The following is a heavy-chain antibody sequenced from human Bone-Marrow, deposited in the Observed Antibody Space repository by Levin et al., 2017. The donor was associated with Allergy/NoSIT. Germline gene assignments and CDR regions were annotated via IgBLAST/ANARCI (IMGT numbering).Heavy chain of an antibody. V-gene: IGHV5-51*01. CDR3: ARHAPWYDSGWSSDY. CDR2: IYPGDSDT. J-gene: IGHJ4*02. D-gene: IGHD6-19*01. Sequence: VESLKISCKGSGYSFTTYWIAWVRQMPGKGLEWMGIIYPGDSDTRYSPSFQGQVTISVDTSISTAYLQWSSLKASDTAIYYCARHAPWYDSGWSSDYWGQGTLVTVSS. CDR1: GYSFTTYW.